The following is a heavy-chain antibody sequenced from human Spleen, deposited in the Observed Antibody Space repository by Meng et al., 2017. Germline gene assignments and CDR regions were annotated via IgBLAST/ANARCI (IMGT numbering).Heavy chain of an antibody. CDR3: ARDRLDSQSRAVAGFWYYYGMDV. CDR2: ISSSSSYI. J-gene: IGHJ6*02. Sequence: GESLKISCTASAFTFSNYAMGWVRQAPGKGLEWVSSISSSSSYIYYADSVKGRFTISRDNAKNSLYLQMNSLRAEDTSVYYCARDRLDSQSRAVAGFWYYYGMDVWGQGTTVTVSS. D-gene: IGHD6-19*01. CDR1: AFTFSNYA. V-gene: IGHV3-21*01.